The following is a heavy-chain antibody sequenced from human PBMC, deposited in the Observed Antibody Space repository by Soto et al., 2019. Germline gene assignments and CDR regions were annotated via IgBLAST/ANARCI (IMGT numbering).Heavy chain of an antibody. Sequence: SETMSLTCTVSGGSISSSSYYWGWIRQPPGKGLEWIGSIYYSGSTYYNPSLKSRVTISVDTSKNQFSLKLSSVTAADTAVYYCARRQSSSWYGLWGQGTLVTVSS. CDR1: GGSISSSSYY. D-gene: IGHD6-13*01. CDR2: IYYSGST. CDR3: ARRQSSSWYGL. J-gene: IGHJ4*02. V-gene: IGHV4-39*01.